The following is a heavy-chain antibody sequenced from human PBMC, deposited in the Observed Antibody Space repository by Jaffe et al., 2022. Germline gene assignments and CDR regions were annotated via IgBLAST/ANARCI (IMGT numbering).Heavy chain of an antibody. Sequence: QVQLVQSGAEVKKPGSSVKVSCKASGGTFSSYAISWVRQAPGQGLEWMGGIIPIFGTANYAQKFQGRVTITADESTSTAYMELSSLRSEDTAVYYCARAGRYNWNYEGYYYYYMDVWGKGTTVTVSS. CDR2: IIPIFGTA. V-gene: IGHV1-69*01. CDR1: GGTFSSYA. D-gene: IGHD1-7*01. CDR3: ARAGRYNWNYEGYYYYYMDV. J-gene: IGHJ6*03.